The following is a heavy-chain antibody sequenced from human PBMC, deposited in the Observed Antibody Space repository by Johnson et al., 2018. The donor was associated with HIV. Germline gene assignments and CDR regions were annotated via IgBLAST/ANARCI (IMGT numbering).Heavy chain of an antibody. CDR3: AKDLYSSSWTNDAFDI. CDR1: GFTFSSYA. D-gene: IGHD6-13*01. J-gene: IGHJ3*02. V-gene: IGHV3-30*04. Sequence: QVQLVESGGGVVQPGRSLRISCAASGFTFSSYAMNWVRQAPGKGLEWVAVISYDGSNKYYADSVKGRFTISRDNSKNTLYLQMNSLRAEDTAVYYCAKDLYSSSWTNDAFDIWGQGTMVTVSS. CDR2: ISYDGSNK.